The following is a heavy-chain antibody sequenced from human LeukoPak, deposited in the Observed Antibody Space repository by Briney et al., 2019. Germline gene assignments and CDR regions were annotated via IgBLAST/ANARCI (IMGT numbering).Heavy chain of an antibody. J-gene: IGHJ5*02. Sequence: PSETLSLTCTVSGGSMSSYYWSWIRQPPGKGLEWIGYIYYSGSTNYNPSLKSRVTISVDTSKNQISLKLSSVTAADTAVYYCARGGHKTWFDPWGQGTLVTVSS. CDR3: ARGGHKTWFDP. CDR2: IYYSGST. V-gene: IGHV4-59*01. D-gene: IGHD3-16*01. CDR1: GGSMSSYY.